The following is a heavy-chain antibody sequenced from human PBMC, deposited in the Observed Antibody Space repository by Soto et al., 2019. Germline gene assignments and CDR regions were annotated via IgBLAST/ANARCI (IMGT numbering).Heavy chain of an antibody. J-gene: IGHJ4*02. CDR1: GGSISSGGYY. V-gene: IGHV4-31*03. CDR2: IYYSGST. D-gene: IGHD2-2*01. CDR3: ARVTYQLPYFDY. Sequence: QVQLQESGPGLVKPSQTLSLTCTVSGGSISSGGYYWSWIRKHTGKGLEWIGYIYYSGSTYYNPSLKSRVNISVDPSKNQFSLKLSSVTAADTAGYYCARVTYQLPYFDYWGQGTLVTVAS.